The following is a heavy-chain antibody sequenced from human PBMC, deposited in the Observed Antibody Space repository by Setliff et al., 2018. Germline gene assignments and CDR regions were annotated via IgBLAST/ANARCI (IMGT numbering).Heavy chain of an antibody. J-gene: IGHJ3*02. V-gene: IGHV1-2*02. D-gene: IGHD7-27*01. CDR2: ISPHSGDT. Sequence: GASVKVSCKSSGNSFTVFYLHWVRQAPGQGLEWMGWISPHSGDTHYAQKFQSRVRMTRDTSVTTAYLQINSLKAEDTAVYYCTRDLSNWGYDVLDAFDIWGQGTMVTVSS. CDR3: TRDLSNWGYDVLDAFDI. CDR1: GNSFTVFY.